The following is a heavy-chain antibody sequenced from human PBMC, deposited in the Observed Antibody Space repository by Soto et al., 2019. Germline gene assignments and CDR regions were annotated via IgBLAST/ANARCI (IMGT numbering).Heavy chain of an antibody. J-gene: IGHJ5*02. CDR3: VRDASSGYRGWWDP. Sequence: ASVKVSCKTSGYTFTSYGSSWVRQATGQGLEWMGLISPYNGDTIYARKFQGRVIVTADTATSTVYMELRSLRSDDTAVYYCVRDASSGYRGWWDPWGQGTLVTVSS. D-gene: IGHD5-18*01. CDR1: GYTFTSYG. CDR2: ISPYNGDT. V-gene: IGHV1-18*01.